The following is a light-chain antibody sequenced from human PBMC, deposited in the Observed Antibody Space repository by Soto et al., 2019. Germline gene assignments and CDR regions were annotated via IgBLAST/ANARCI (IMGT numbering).Light chain of an antibody. CDR1: QSVSSN. CDR3: QQRSNWPPIT. Sequence: EIVMTQSPATLSVSPGERATLSCRASQSVSSNFAWYQQRPAQAPRLLIYDVSTRATGVPTRFSGSGSGTEFTLTISSLQSEDFAVYYCQQRSNWPPITFGQGTRLEIK. CDR2: DVS. J-gene: IGKJ5*01. V-gene: IGKV3D-15*01.